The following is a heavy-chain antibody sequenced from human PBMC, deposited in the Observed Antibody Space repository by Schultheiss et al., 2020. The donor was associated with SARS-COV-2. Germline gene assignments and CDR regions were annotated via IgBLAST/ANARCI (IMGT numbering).Heavy chain of an antibody. J-gene: IGHJ3*01. CDR1: GLTFSNSW. CDR3: ARDHPPSTAGLDL. Sequence: GGSLRLSCAASGLTFSNSWMHWVRQAPGEGLVWVSRMNPSAGDIKYADSVRGRFFISRDNAQNTLFLEMNSLRVEDTAVYYCARDHPPSTAGLDLWGQGTMVTVSS. CDR2: MNPSAGDI. D-gene: IGHD2-2*01. V-gene: IGHV3-74*01.